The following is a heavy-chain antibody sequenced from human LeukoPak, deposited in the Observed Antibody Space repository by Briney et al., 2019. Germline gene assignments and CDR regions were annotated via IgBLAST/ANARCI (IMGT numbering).Heavy chain of an antibody. CDR3: ARDLDIVVVPASWFDP. J-gene: IGHJ5*02. D-gene: IGHD2-2*03. V-gene: IGHV3-21*01. Sequence: GGSLRLSCAASGFTFSSYNMNWVSQDPGNGLEWVSSVSSSSTYLFYADSVKGRFTISRDNAKNSLYLQMSSLRAEDTAVYYCARDLDIVVVPASWFDPWGQGTLVTVSS. CDR2: VSSSSTYL. CDR1: GFTFSSYN.